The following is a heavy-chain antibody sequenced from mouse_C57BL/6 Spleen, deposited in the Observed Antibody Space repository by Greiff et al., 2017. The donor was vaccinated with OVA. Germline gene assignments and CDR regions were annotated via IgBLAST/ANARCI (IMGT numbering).Heavy chain of an antibody. J-gene: IGHJ3*01. CDR3: ASIYYDYDGGAWFAY. CDR1: GFTFSDYY. CDR2: INYDGSST. Sequence: DVKLEESEGGLVQPGSSMKLSCTASGFTFSDYYMAWVRQVPEKGLEWVANINYDGSSTYYLDSLKSRFIISRDNAKNILYLQMSSLKSEDTATYYCASIYYDYDGGAWFAYWGQGTLVTVSA. D-gene: IGHD2-4*01. V-gene: IGHV5-16*01.